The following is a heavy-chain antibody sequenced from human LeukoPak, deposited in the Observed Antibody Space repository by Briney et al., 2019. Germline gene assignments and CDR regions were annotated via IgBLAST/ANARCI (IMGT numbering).Heavy chain of an antibody. D-gene: IGHD6-13*01. Sequence: GGSLRLSCAASEFSVGSNYMSWVRQAPGKGLEWVSVIYSGGSTYYADSVKGRFTISRDNSKNTLYLQMNSLRAEDTAVYYCAKDLGLAAGTFFDYWGQGTLVTASS. V-gene: IGHV3-53*01. CDR2: IYSGGST. CDR3: AKDLGLAAGTFFDY. J-gene: IGHJ4*02. CDR1: EFSVGSNY.